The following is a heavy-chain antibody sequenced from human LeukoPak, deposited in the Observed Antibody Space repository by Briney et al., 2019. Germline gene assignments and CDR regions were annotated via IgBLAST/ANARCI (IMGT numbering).Heavy chain of an antibody. CDR1: GCTFDDYA. J-gene: IGHJ4*02. CDR2: IRSKAYGGTT. D-gene: IGHD5-12*01. CDR3: TRHRGGYSGSDFAY. V-gene: IGHV3-49*04. Sequence: PGWSLRLSCTVSGCTFDDYAMTWVRQAPGKGLEWVGFIRSKAYGGTTEFAASVKGRFTISRDDPKSIAYLQMKSLKIEDTGVYYCTRHRGGYSGSDFAYWGQGTLVTVSP.